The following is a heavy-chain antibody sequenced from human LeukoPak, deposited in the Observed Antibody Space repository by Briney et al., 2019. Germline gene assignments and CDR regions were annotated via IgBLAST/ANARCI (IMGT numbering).Heavy chain of an antibody. J-gene: IGHJ4*02. V-gene: IGHV3-7*05. CDR1: GFTFSDHY. CDR3: ARSNREFASGSGDY. Sequence: PGGSLRLSCAASGFTFSDHYMDWVRQAPGKGLEWVANINQDGSQKSCVDSVKGRFSISRDNAKNSLYLQMHSLRAEDTAVYYCARSNREFASGSGDYWGQGTLVTVSS. D-gene: IGHD3-10*01. CDR2: INQDGSQK.